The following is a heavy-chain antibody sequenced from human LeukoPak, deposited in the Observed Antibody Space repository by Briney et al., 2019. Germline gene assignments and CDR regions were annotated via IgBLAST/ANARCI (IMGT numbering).Heavy chain of an antibody. V-gene: IGHV1-18*01. CDR1: GYTFISYS. CDR3: GRLNSTLHYAGSGHQLDF. D-gene: IGHD2-15*01. Sequence: ASVKVSCKASGYTFISYSIAWVRQAPGQGLEWMGWISTYNGNTNYAQKFQDRVTLTTDRSTRTAYLEMRSLRSDDTAVYFCGRLNSTLHYAGSGHQLDFWGQGTRVIVSS. J-gene: IGHJ4*02. CDR2: ISTYNGNT.